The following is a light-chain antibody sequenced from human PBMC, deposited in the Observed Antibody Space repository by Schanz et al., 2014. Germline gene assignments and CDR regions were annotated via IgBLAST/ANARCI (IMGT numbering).Light chain of an antibody. V-gene: IGLV2-8*01. CDR1: SSDVGGYKY. CDR3: SSYTSSRTVV. Sequence: QSALTQPPSASGSPGQSITISCTGTSSDVGGYKYVSWYQQHPGKAPKLMIYEVSKRPSGVPDRFSGSKSGNTASLTISGLQAEDEADYYCSSYTSSRTVVFGGGTKLTVL. J-gene: IGLJ2*01. CDR2: EVS.